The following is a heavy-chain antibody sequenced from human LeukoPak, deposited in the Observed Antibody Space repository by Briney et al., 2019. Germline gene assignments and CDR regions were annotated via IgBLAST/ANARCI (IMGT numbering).Heavy chain of an antibody. CDR1: GFTVSSNY. V-gene: IGHV3-66*01. J-gene: IGHJ3*02. D-gene: IGHD6-19*01. Sequence: GGSLRLSCAASGFTVSSNYMSWVRQAPGKGLEGVSVIYSGGSTYYADSVTGRFTISRDNSKNTLYLQMNSLRAEDTAVYYCARDSDSSGWCDIWGQGTMVTVSS. CDR2: IYSGGST. CDR3: ARDSDSSGWCDI.